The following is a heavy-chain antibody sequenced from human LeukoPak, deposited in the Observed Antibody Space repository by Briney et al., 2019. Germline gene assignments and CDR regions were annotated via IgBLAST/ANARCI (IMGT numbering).Heavy chain of an antibody. CDR1: GFTFSTYG. V-gene: IGHV3-30*18. CDR3: AKDPVLYDSSGYPYYFDY. Sequence: GGSLRLSCAASGFTFSTYGMHWVRQAPGKGPEWVAVISYDGSNKYYADSVKGRFTISRDNSKNTLYLQMNSLRAEDTAVYYCAKDPVLYDSSGYPYYFDYWGQGTLVTVSS. J-gene: IGHJ4*02. D-gene: IGHD3-22*01. CDR2: ISYDGSNK.